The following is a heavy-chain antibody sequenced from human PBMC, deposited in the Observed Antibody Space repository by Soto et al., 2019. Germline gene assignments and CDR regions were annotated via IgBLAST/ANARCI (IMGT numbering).Heavy chain of an antibody. V-gene: IGHV4-39*01. CDR2: IYYSGST. D-gene: IGHD6-6*01. CDR1: GDSIRSSSYY. Sequence: PSETLSLTCTVSGDSIRSSSYYWGWIRQPPGKGLEWIGTIYYSGSTYYNPSLKSRVTISVDTSKNQFSLKVSSVTAADTAIYYCARQREYPLYFDYWGQGTLVTVSS. CDR3: ARQREYPLYFDY. J-gene: IGHJ4*02.